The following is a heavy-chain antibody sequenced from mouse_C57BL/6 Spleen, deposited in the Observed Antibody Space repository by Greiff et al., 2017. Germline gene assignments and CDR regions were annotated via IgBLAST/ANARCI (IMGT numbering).Heavy chain of an antibody. CDR3: ADLYYYGSSDDY. CDR2: ISSGSSTI. V-gene: IGHV5-17*01. D-gene: IGHD1-1*01. J-gene: IGHJ2*01. Sequence: EVKLMESGGGLVKPGGSLKLSCAASGFTFSDYGMHWVRQAPEQGLEWVAYISSGSSTIYYEDTVKGRFTISRDNAKNTLFLQMTSLRSEDTAMYYCADLYYYGSSDDYWGQGTTRTVSS. CDR1: GFTFSDYG.